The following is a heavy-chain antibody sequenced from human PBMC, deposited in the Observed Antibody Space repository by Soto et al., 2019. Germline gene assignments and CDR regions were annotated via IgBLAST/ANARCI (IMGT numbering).Heavy chain of an antibody. D-gene: IGHD3-22*01. CDR3: ARERITTHYYDSSGYHSNYYYYGMDV. CDR2: ISYDGSNK. Sequence: QVQLVESGGGVVQPGRSLRLSCAASGFTFSSYAMHWVRQAPGKGLEWVAVISYDGSNKYYADSVKGRFTISRDNSKNTLYLQMNSLRAEDTAVYYCARERITTHYYDSSGYHSNYYYYGMDVWGQGTTVTVSS. V-gene: IGHV3-30-3*01. CDR1: GFTFSSYA. J-gene: IGHJ6*02.